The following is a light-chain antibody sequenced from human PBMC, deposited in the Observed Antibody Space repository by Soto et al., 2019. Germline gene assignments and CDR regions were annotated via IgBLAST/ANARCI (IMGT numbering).Light chain of an antibody. CDR3: CSYAGSYPSWV. CDR1: SSDVGGYNY. J-gene: IGLJ3*02. V-gene: IGLV2-11*01. Sequence: QSALTQPRSVSGSPGQSVTISCTGTSSDVGGYNYVSWYQQHPGKAPKLMIYDVSKRPSGVPDRFSGSKSGNTASLTISGLQAEDEADYYCCSYAGSYPSWVFGGGTKVTVL. CDR2: DVS.